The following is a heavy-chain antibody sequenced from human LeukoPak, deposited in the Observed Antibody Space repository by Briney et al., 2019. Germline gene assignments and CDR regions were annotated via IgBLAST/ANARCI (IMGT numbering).Heavy chain of an antibody. CDR1: GFTFSSYA. CDR2: ISYDGSNK. V-gene: IGHV3-30-3*01. CDR3: TRGGGRPTS. Sequence: GGSLRLSCAASGFTFSSYAMHWVRQAPGKGLEWVAVISYDGSNKYYADSVKGRFTISRDNSKNTLYLQMNSLRAEDTAVYYCTRGGGRPTSWGQGTLVTVSS. J-gene: IGHJ5*02. D-gene: IGHD4-23*01.